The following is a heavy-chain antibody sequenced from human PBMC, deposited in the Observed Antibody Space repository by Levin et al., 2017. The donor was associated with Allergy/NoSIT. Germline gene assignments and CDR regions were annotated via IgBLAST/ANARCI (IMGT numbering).Heavy chain of an antibody. J-gene: IGHJ5*02. Sequence: SETLSLTCTVSGASISSYYWSWIRQPPGKGLEWIGYIYYSGSTNYNPSLKSRVTISVDTSKNQLSLKLSSVTAADTAVYYCARDLGYCSSTSCYPWFDPWGQGTLVTVSS. CDR2: IYYSGST. CDR3: ARDLGYCSSTSCYPWFDP. V-gene: IGHV4-59*01. D-gene: IGHD2-2*01. CDR1: GASISSYY.